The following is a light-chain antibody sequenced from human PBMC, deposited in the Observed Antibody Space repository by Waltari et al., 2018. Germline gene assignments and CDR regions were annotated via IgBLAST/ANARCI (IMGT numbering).Light chain of an antibody. V-gene: IGLV2-23*02. Sequence: QSALTQPASVSGSPGQSITISCTGTSSDVGSYNLVSWYQQHPDNAPKLMIYEVSNRPPGVSDRFSGSKSGNTASLTISGLQAEDEADYYCCSYAGSDTFVVLGGGTKLTVL. CDR3: CSYAGSDTFVV. J-gene: IGLJ2*01. CDR2: EVS. CDR1: SSDVGSYNL.